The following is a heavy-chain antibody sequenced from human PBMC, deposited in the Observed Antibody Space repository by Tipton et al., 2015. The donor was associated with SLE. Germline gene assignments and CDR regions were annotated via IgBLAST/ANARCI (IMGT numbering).Heavy chain of an antibody. CDR2: MNPNTGHT. D-gene: IGHD1-14*01. CDR1: GYSFTTYD. Sequence: QLVQSGAELKKPGTSVKVSCKTSGYSFTTYDINWVRQAPGQGLEWMGWMNPNTGHTKYAQKFQGRVSMTRTTSIGTAYMELSSLRSEDTAVYYCAREEVFLDAFDIWGQGTMVTVSS. V-gene: IGHV1-8*01. CDR3: AREEVFLDAFDI. J-gene: IGHJ3*02.